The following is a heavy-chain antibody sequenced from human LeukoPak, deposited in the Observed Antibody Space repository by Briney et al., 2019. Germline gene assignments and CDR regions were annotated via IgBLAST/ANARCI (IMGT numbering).Heavy chain of an antibody. CDR1: GFTFSDYY. D-gene: IGHD5-12*01. Sequence: PGGSLRLSCAASGFTFSDYYMSWIRQAPGEGLEWVAYITSSGDDIYYAESVKGRFTISRDNAKNALFLRMSSLRVEDTATYYCASDIVATSGDFWGQGTLVSVSS. CDR2: ITSSGDDI. V-gene: IGHV3-11*01. CDR3: ASDIVATSGDF. J-gene: IGHJ4*02.